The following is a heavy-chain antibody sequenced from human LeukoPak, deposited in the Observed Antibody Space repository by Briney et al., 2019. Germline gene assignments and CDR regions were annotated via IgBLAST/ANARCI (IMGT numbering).Heavy chain of an antibody. CDR2: MYNSGCT. CDR1: GGSISNDNYY. Sequence: SETLSLTCSVSGGSISNDNYYWGWMRQPPGKGLEGIGRMYNSGCTYYNPSRKSRVTVSVDRPKNHFSLKLNSVTAADTAVYYCARHVASYDFDFWGQGILVTVSS. J-gene: IGHJ4*02. D-gene: IGHD2-21*01. V-gene: IGHV4-39*01. CDR3: ARHVASYDFDF.